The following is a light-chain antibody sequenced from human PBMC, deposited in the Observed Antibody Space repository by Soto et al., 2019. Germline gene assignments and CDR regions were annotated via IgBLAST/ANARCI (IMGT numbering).Light chain of an antibody. V-gene: IGKV3-20*01. CDR3: QQYGSSPYT. CDR1: QSVSNND. Sequence: EIVLTQSPGTLSLSPGERATLSCRASQSVSNNDLVWYQQKPGQAPRLLIYGTSSRATGLPDRFRGSGSGADFTLTISRLEPEDFAVYYCQQYGSSPYTFGQGSKLEIK. J-gene: IGKJ2*01. CDR2: GTS.